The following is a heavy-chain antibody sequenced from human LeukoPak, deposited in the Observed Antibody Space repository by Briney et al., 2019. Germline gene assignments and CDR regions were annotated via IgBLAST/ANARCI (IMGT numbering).Heavy chain of an antibody. J-gene: IGHJ4*02. V-gene: IGHV3-53*01. CDR2: IYSGGST. CDR3: ARGIRYSGSSGWYGVLRGPGFDY. Sequence: GWSLRLSCAASGFTVSSNYMSWVRQAPGKGLEWVSVIYSGGSTYYADSVKGRFTISRDNSKNTLYLQMNSLRAEDTAVYYCARGIRYSGSSGWYGVLRGPGFDYWGQGTLVTVSS. CDR1: GFTVSSNY. D-gene: IGHD6-19*01.